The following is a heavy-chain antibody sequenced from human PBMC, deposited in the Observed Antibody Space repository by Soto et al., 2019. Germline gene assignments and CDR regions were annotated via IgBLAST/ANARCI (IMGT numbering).Heavy chain of an antibody. J-gene: IGHJ4*02. CDR2: INHSGST. Sequence: SETLSLTCAVYGGSFSGYYWSWIRQPPGKGLEWIGEINHSGSTNYNPSLKSRVTISVDTSKNQFSLKLSSVTAADTAVYYCARGGYSYGRRMPAHFDYWGQGTLVTVSS. CDR1: GGSFSGYY. D-gene: IGHD5-18*01. V-gene: IGHV4-34*01. CDR3: ARGGYSYGRRMPAHFDY.